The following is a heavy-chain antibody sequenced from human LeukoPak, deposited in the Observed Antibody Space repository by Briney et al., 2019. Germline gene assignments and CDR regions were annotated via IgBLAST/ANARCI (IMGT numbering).Heavy chain of an antibody. V-gene: IGHV4-59*08. J-gene: IGHJ5*02. Sequence: PSETLSLTCTVSGGSISSYYWSWIRQPPGKGLEWIGYIYYSGSTNYNPSLKSRVTISVDTSKNQFSLKLSSVTAADTAVYYCATYGSGSYYSWFDPWGQGTLVTVPS. D-gene: IGHD3-10*01. CDR1: GGSISSYY. CDR3: ATYGSGSYYSWFDP. CDR2: IYYSGST.